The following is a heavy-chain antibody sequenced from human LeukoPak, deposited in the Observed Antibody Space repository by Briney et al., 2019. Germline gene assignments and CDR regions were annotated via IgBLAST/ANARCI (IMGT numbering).Heavy chain of an antibody. CDR1: GGSISGYY. J-gene: IGHJ4*02. D-gene: IGHD6-19*01. Sequence: PSETLSLTCTVSGGSISGYYWTWIRQSPGKGLEWIGYVSSTGSTNYTPSLKSRVTISIDTSKSQFSLMLTSVTAADTAVYYCARGVGSGWSDYWGQGTLVTVSS. V-gene: IGHV4-59*01. CDR2: VSSTGST. CDR3: ARGVGSGWSDY.